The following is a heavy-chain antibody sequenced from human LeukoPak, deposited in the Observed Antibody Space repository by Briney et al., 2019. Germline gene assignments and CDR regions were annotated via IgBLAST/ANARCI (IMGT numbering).Heavy chain of an antibody. CDR1: GGSFSDYY. Sequence: SETLSLTCTVYGGSFSDYYWSWIRQPPGKGLEWIGEINHSGRTYYKPSLKSRVTISVDTSKNHVYLTLNSVAAADTAIYYCAASLWFGVNPEYWGQGTLVTVSS. V-gene: IGHV4-34*01. CDR3: AASLWFGVNPEY. D-gene: IGHD3-10*01. J-gene: IGHJ4*02. CDR2: INHSGRT.